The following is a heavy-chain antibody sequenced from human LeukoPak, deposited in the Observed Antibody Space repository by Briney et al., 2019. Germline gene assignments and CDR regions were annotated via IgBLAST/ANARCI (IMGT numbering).Heavy chain of an antibody. J-gene: IGHJ3*02. CDR2: IIPIFGTA. CDR1: GFTFSSYA. CDR3: AGGRGVAATHAFDI. V-gene: IGHV1-69*01. Sequence: PGGSLRLSCAASGFTFSSYAISWVRQAPGQGLEWMGGIIPIFGTANYAQKFQGRVTITADESTSTAYMELSSLRSEDTAVYYCAGGRGVAATHAFDIWGQGTMVTVSS. D-gene: IGHD2-15*01.